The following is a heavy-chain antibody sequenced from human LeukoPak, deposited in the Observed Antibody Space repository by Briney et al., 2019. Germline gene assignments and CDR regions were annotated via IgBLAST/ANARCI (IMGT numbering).Heavy chain of an antibody. CDR3: ARDVGDYVLYC. Sequence: SETLSLTCTVSGGSVSSGSHYWSWVRQPPGKGLEWIGYISYRGNTDYNPSLKSRVTISVDTSKSQFSLKLNSVTAADTAVYYCARDVGDYVLYCWGQGTLVTVSS. J-gene: IGHJ4*02. CDR2: ISYRGNT. D-gene: IGHD4-17*01. CDR1: GGSVSSGSHY. V-gene: IGHV4-61*01.